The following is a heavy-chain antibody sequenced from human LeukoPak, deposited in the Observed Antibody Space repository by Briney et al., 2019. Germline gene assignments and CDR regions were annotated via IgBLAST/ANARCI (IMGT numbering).Heavy chain of an antibody. CDR2: VWFDGGEK. V-gene: IGHV3-30*02. CDR3: AKGGARDVWYFAY. CDR1: GFIFSSFG. Sequence: GGSLSLSCAASGFIFSSFGIHWVRQTPGKGREWVAFVWFDGGEKYYADSVKGRFTVSKDNSKNTLYLQINSLRPEDTAVYYCAKGGARDVWYFAYWGLGVLVTVSS. J-gene: IGHJ4*02. D-gene: IGHD2-8*01.